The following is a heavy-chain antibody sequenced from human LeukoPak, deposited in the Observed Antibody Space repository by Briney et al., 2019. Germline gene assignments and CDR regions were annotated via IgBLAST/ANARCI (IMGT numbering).Heavy chain of an antibody. J-gene: IGHJ4*02. CDR3: ASIKRVLRFLDPGSTMAGSLSTVDY. CDR2: ICTSGST. D-gene: IGHD3-3*01. CDR1: GGSISSGSYY. V-gene: IGHV4-61*02. Sequence: PSETLSLTCTVSGGSISSGSYYWSWIRQPAGKGLEWIGRICTSGSTNYNPSLKSRVTISVDTSKNQFSLKLSSVTAADTAVYYCASIKRVLRFLDPGSTMAGSLSTVDYWGQGTLVTVSS.